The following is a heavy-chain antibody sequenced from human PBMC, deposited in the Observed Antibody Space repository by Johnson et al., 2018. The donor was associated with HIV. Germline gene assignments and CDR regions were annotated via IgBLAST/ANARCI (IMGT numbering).Heavy chain of an antibody. Sequence: QVKLVESGGGVVQPGRSLRVSCAASGFSFSTSGMYWVRQAPGKGLEWVSVIYSGGSTYYADSVKGRFTISRDNSKNTLYLQMNSLRAEDTAVYYCAKDTGYDSSGYLMGDAFDIWGQGTMVTVSS. CDR1: GFSFSTSG. CDR3: AKDTGYDSSGYLMGDAFDI. V-gene: IGHV3-NL1*01. J-gene: IGHJ3*02. CDR2: IYSGGST. D-gene: IGHD3-22*01.